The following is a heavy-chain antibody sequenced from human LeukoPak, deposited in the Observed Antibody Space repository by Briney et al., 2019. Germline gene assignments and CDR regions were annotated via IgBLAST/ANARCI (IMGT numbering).Heavy chain of an antibody. J-gene: IGHJ4*02. D-gene: IGHD6-19*01. CDR3: ARDVGSGWFDY. CDR2: MNNSGRTI. Sequence: SGGSLRLSCAASGFTFSSFEMNWVRQAPGKGLEWVSYMNNSGRTIYYTDSVKGRFTISRDNAKNSLYLQMNSLRAEDTAVYYCARDVGSGWFDYWGQGTLVTVSS. V-gene: IGHV3-48*03. CDR1: GFTFSSFE.